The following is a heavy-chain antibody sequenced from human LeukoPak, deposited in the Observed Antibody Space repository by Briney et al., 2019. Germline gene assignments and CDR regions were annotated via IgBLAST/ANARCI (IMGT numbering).Heavy chain of an antibody. CDR2: IHDSGST. V-gene: IGHV4-59*08. CDR3: ARGFGSSWYYFDY. CDR1: GASISSYY. D-gene: IGHD6-13*01. J-gene: IGHJ4*02. Sequence: KPSETLSLTCTVSGASISSYYWSWIRQPPGKRLEWIGYIHDSGSTNYNPSLKSRVTISVDTSKKQFSLKLSSVTAADTAVYYCARGFGSSWYYFDYWGQGTLVTVSS.